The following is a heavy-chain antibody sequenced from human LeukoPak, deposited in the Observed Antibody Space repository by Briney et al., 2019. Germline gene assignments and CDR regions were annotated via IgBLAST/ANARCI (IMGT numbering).Heavy chain of an antibody. J-gene: IGHJ4*02. CDR1: GFTVRSNY. D-gene: IGHD1-26*01. Sequence: GGSLRLSCAASGFTVRSNYMSWVSQAPGKRLEWVSIIYSGGSTYHADSVKGRFTISRDNSKNTLYLQMNSLRVEDTGVYYCARDEWELLRAYWGQGTLLTVSS. CDR3: ARDEWELLRAY. CDR2: IYSGGST. V-gene: IGHV3-66*02.